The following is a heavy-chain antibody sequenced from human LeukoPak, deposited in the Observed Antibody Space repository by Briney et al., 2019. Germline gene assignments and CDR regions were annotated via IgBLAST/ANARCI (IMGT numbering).Heavy chain of an antibody. D-gene: IGHD2/OR15-2a*01. Sequence: GGSLRLSCTASGFTFSGYWMHWVRQAPGKGLVWVSRINSDGSSTTYADSVKGRFTISRDNARNTLYLQMNSLRAEDTAVYYCARGRGTIYMFDYWGQGTLVTVSS. J-gene: IGHJ4*02. CDR1: GFTFSGYW. CDR3: ARGRGTIYMFDY. CDR2: INSDGSST. V-gene: IGHV3-74*01.